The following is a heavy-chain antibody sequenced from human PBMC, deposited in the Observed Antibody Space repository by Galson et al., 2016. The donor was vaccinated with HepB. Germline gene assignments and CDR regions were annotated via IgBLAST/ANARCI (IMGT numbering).Heavy chain of an antibody. CDR3: ARGRVNWDNWFDP. V-gene: IGHV3-33*01. J-gene: IGHJ5*02. CDR1: GFTFSTYG. Sequence: SLRLSCAASGFTFSTYGMDWVRQAPGKGLEWVAVIWYDGSDKYYADSVKGRFTISRDNSKNTMYLQMNSLRAEDTAVYYCARGRVNWDNWFDPWGQGALVTVSS. CDR2: IWYDGSDK. D-gene: IGHD7-27*01.